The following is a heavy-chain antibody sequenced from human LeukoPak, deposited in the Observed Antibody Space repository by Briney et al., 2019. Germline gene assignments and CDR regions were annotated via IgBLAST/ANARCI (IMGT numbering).Heavy chain of an antibody. V-gene: IGHV3-23*01. CDR1: GFTFSSYA. D-gene: IGHD4-23*01. CDR2: ISGSGGST. CDR3: APLESDDYGGNYPLDY. J-gene: IGHJ4*02. Sequence: GGSLRLSCSASGFTFSSYAMSWVRQATGKGLEWVSAISGSGGSTYYADSVKGRFTISRDNSKNTLYLQMNSLRAEDTAVYYCAPLESDDYGGNYPLDYWGQGTLVTVSS.